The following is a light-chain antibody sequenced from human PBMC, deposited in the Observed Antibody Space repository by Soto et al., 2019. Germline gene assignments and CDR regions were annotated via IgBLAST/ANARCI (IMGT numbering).Light chain of an antibody. J-gene: IGKJ1*01. CDR2: GAY. Sequence: EIVMTQSPATLSVSPGERTTLSCRASQSVGNNLAWYQQKPGQAPRLLIYGAYTRATGIPARFSGSGSGTDFTLTISSLQSGDFAVYYCQHYGGSPPWTFGQGTKVDIK. CDR3: QHYGGSPPWT. V-gene: IGKV3-15*01. CDR1: QSVGNN.